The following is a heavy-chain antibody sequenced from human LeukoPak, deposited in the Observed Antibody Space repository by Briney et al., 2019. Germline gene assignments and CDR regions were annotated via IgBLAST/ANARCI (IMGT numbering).Heavy chain of an antibody. Sequence: SQTLSLTCTVSGGSISSGGYYWSWIRQPPGKGLEWIGYIYHSGSTYYNPSLKSRVTISVDRSKNQFSLKLSSVTAADTAVYYCARESPMGSGSPNYYFDYWGQGTLVTVSS. J-gene: IGHJ4*02. V-gene: IGHV4-30-2*01. CDR2: IYHSGST. D-gene: IGHD3-10*01. CDR3: ARESPMGSGSPNYYFDY. CDR1: GGSISSGGYY.